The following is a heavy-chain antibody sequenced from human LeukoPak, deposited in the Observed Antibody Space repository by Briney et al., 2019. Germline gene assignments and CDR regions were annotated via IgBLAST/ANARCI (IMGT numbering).Heavy chain of an antibody. CDR1: GGSISSYY. J-gene: IGHJ4*02. Sequence: SETLSLTCTVSGGSISSYYWGWIRQPPGKGLEWIGNMYYSGSTYYNLSLKTRVTISVDTSKNQFSLKLSSVTAADTAVYYCARWADYGDQGSYFDYWGQGTLVTVSS. CDR2: MYYSGST. V-gene: IGHV4-39*01. D-gene: IGHD4-17*01. CDR3: ARWADYGDQGSYFDY.